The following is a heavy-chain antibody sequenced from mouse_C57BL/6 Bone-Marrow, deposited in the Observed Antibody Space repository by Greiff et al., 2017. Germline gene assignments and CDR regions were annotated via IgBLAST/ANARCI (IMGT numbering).Heavy chain of an antibody. J-gene: IGHJ3*01. CDR3: ARSLTGTSRAY. Sequence: VQLQQSGAELAKPGASVKLSCKASGYTFTSYWMHWVKQRPGQGLEWIGYINPSSGYTKYNQKFKDKAKLTADKSSSTAYMPLSSLTYEDSAFYYCARSLTGTSRAYWGQGTLVTVSA. V-gene: IGHV1-7*01. D-gene: IGHD4-1*01. CDR1: GYTFTSYW. CDR2: INPSSGYT.